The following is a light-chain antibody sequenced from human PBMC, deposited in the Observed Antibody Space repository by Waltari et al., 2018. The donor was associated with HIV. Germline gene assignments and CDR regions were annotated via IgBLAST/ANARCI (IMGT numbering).Light chain of an antibody. J-gene: IGLJ2*01. Sequence: QSALTQPRSVSGSPGQSVTISCTGTSSDVGGYNYVSRYQQHPGKAPKRMIYDVSKRPSGVPDRFSGSKSGNTASLTISGLQAEDEADYYCCSYAGSYTFVVFGGGTKLTVL. CDR1: SSDVGGYNY. V-gene: IGLV2-11*01. CDR3: CSYAGSYTFVV. CDR2: DVS.